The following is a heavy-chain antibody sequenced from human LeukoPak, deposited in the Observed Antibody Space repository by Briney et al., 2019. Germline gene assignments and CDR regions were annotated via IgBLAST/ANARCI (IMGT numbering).Heavy chain of an antibody. CDR3: ARRPTATYSSSWYFPFDY. J-gene: IGHJ4*02. Sequence: PSETLSLTCAVSGGSISSSNWWSWVRQPPGKGLEWIGEIYHSGSTNYNPSLKSRVTISVDKSKNQFSLKLSSVTAADTAVYYCARRPTATYSSSWYFPFDYWGQGTLVTVSS. V-gene: IGHV4-4*02. CDR2: IYHSGST. CDR1: GGSISSSNW. D-gene: IGHD6-13*01.